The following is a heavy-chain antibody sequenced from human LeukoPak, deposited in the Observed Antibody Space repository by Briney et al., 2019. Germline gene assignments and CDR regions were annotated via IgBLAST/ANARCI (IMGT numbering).Heavy chain of an antibody. D-gene: IGHD6-19*01. Sequence: ASVKVSCKASGYTFTSYYMHWVRQAPGQGLEWMGIINPSGGSTSYAQKFQGRVTMTRDTSTSTVYMELSGLRSEDTAVYYCARDVTDIAVAGVELGYWGQGTLVTVSS. J-gene: IGHJ4*02. CDR3: ARDVTDIAVAGVELGY. V-gene: IGHV1-46*01. CDR2: INPSGGST. CDR1: GYTFTSYY.